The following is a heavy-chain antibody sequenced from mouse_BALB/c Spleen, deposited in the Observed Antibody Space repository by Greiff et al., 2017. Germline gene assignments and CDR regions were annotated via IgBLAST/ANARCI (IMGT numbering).Heavy chain of an antibody. CDR1: GYTFTSYT. Sequence: QDQLQQSGAELARPGASVKMSCKASGYTFTSYTMHWVKQRPGQGLEWIGYINPSSGYTNYNQKFKDKATLTADKSSSTAYMQLSSLTSEDSAVYYCARYLALYYRYDGGYAMDYWGQGTSVTVSS. J-gene: IGHJ4*01. CDR2: INPSSGYT. D-gene: IGHD2-14*01. CDR3: ARYLALYYRYDGGYAMDY. V-gene: IGHV1-4*01.